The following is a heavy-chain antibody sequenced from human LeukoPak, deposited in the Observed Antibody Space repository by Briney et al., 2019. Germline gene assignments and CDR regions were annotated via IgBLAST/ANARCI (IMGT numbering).Heavy chain of an antibody. CDR3: AKPPRYYYDSSGLDH. Sequence: GGSLRLSCAASGFTFSRYAMSWVRQAPGKGLEWVSAISGSGGSTYYADSVKGRFTISRDNSKNTLYLQMNSLRAEDTAVYYCAKPPRYYYDSSGLDHWGQGTLVTVSS. CDR1: GFTFSRYA. J-gene: IGHJ4*02. D-gene: IGHD3-22*01. CDR2: ISGSGGST. V-gene: IGHV3-23*01.